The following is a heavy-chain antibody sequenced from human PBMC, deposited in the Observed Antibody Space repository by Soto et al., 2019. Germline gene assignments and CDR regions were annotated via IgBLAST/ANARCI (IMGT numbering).Heavy chain of an antibody. D-gene: IGHD3-22*01. CDR2: INAGNGNT. CDR3: ASSYYYDSSGYSSLYYYYGMDV. V-gene: IGHV1-3*01. CDR1: GYTFTSYA. J-gene: IGHJ6*02. Sequence: ASVKVSCKASGYTFTSYAMHWVRQAPGQRLEWMGWINAGNGNTKYSQMFQGRVTITRDTSASTAYMELSSLRSEDTAVCYCASSYYYDSSGYSSLYYYYGMDVWGQGTTVTVSS.